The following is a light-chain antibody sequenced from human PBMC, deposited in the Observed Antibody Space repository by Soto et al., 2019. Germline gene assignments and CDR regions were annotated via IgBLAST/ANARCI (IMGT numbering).Light chain of an antibody. CDR2: EVN. V-gene: IGLV2-8*01. J-gene: IGLJ2*01. CDR1: SSDVGGYNY. Sequence: QSVLTQPPSGSGSPGQSITISCTGTSSDVGGYNYVSWYQQHPGSAPKLIIHEVNKRPSGVPDRFSGSKSGNTASLTVTGLQAEDEADYYCSSYAGSNILVFGEGTKLTVL. CDR3: SSYAGSNILV.